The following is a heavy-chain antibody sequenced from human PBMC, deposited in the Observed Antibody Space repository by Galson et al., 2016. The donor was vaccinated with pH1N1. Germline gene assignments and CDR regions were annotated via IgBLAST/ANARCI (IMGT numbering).Heavy chain of an antibody. Sequence: SLRLSCAASGFIVSSTYMTWVRQAPGKGLESVLVIYSSGYTYYADSVRGRFTISRDNSKNRLYLQMNSLRAEDTAMYYCATGNESRPSTLAYWGRGTLVTVSS. CDR1: GFIVSSTY. D-gene: IGHD1-1*01. CDR3: ATGNESRPSTLAY. CDR2: IYSSGYT. J-gene: IGHJ4*02. V-gene: IGHV3-53*01.